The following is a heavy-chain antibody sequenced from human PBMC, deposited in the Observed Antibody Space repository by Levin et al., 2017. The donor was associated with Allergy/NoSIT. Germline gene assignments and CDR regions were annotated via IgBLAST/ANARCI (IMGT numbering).Heavy chain of an antibody. D-gene: IGHD6-19*01. CDR2: INHSGST. CDR3: ARGRGGEGEAVAGTPYYFDY. J-gene: IGHJ4*02. Sequence: SETLSLTCAVYGGSFSGYYWSWIRQPPGKGLEWIGEINHSGSTNYNPSLKSRVTISVDTSKNQFSLKLSSVTAADTAVYYCARGRGGEGEAVAGTPYYFDYWGQGTLVTVSS. V-gene: IGHV4-34*01. CDR1: GGSFSGYY.